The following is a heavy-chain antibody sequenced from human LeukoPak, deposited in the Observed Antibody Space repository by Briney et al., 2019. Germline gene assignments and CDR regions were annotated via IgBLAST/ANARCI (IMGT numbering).Heavy chain of an antibody. J-gene: IGHJ4*02. CDR2: IYQTGST. Sequence: SETLSLTCTVSGGSITRGYYYWSWIRQPPGKGLEWMGYIYQTGSTYYNPSLKSRVTISLDRSKNQFSLNLTSVTAADTAVYYCARDRSAADYWGQGTLVTVSS. CDR1: GGSITRGYYY. V-gene: IGHV4-30-2*01. CDR3: ARDRSAADY. D-gene: IGHD2-15*01.